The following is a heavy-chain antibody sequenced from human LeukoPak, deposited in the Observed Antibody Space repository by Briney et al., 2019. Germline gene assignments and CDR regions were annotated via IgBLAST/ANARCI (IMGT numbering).Heavy chain of an antibody. Sequence: GGSLRLSCAASGFTLSNVWVSWVRQAPGKGLEWVGRIRSKSHGGSTDYAAPVKDRFTISRDDSGNTLYLQMNSLKTEDTAVYYCTTGPFDYYGSASYLANGMDVWGQGTTVTVSS. CDR2: IRSKSHGGST. CDR3: TTGPFDYYGSASYLANGMDV. D-gene: IGHD3-10*01. CDR1: GFTLSNVW. V-gene: IGHV3-15*01. J-gene: IGHJ6*02.